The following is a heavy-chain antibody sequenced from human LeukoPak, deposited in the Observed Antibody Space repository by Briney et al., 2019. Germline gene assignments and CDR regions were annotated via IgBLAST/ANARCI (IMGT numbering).Heavy chain of an antibody. CDR3: ARGRGSFDY. CDR1: GYTFTSNY. V-gene: IGHV1-2*02. CDR2: INPNSGGT. J-gene: IGHJ4*02. D-gene: IGHD3-10*01. Sequence: GASVKVSCKAFGYTFTSNYMHWVRQAPGQGLEWMGWINPNSGGTNYAQKFQGRVTMTRDTSISTAYMELSRLRSDDTAVYYCARGRGSFDYWGQGTLVTVSS.